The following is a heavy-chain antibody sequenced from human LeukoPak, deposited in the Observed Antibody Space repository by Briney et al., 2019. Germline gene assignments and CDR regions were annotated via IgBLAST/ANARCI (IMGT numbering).Heavy chain of an antibody. V-gene: IGHV4-61*02. CDR3: ARDLGGSYSSETWFDP. Sequence: SETLSLTCAVSGGSFSSGSYYWSWIRQPAGGGLEWIGRIYSSGRTHYSPSLKSRVAISVDTSKNRFSLRLSYVTAADTAVYYCARDLGGSYSSETWFDPWGQGTLVTVSS. D-gene: IGHD1-26*01. J-gene: IGHJ5*02. CDR1: GGSFSSGSYY. CDR2: IYSSGRT.